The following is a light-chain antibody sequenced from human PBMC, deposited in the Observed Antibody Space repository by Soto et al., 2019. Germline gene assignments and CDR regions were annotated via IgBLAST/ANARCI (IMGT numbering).Light chain of an antibody. Sequence: EIVMTQSPATLSVSPGERATLSCRASQSVSNNLAWYQQKPGQAPRLLIYDASTRATGIPARFSGSGSGTEFTLTISSLQSEDFATYYCQQYYSYPLTFGGGTKVEIK. J-gene: IGKJ4*01. CDR2: DAS. V-gene: IGKV3-15*01. CDR3: QQYYSYPLT. CDR1: QSVSNN.